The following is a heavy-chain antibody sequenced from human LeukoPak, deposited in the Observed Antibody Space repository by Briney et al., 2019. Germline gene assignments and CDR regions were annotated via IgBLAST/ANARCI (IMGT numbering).Heavy chain of an antibody. CDR2: IYTSGST. CDR3: ARDGGSKPDYGGNYWFDP. Sequence: SQTLSLTCTVSGGSISSGSHYWSWIRQPAGKGLEWIGRIYTSGSTNYNPSLKSRVTISVDTSKNQFSLKLSSVTAADTAVYYCARDGGSKPDYGGNYWFDPWGQGTLVTVSS. D-gene: IGHD4-23*01. J-gene: IGHJ5*02. CDR1: GGSISSGSHY. V-gene: IGHV4-61*02.